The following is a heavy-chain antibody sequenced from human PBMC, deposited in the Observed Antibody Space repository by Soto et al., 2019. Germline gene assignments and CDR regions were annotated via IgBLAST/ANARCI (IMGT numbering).Heavy chain of an antibody. V-gene: IGHV4-38-2*01. CDR3: ARVVGATKYFDY. CDR2: IYHSGST. CDR1: GYSISSGYY. D-gene: IGHD1-26*01. J-gene: IGHJ4*02. Sequence: PSETLSLTCAVSGYSISSGYYWGWIRQPPGKGLEWIGSIYHSGSTYYNPSLKSRVTISVDTSKNQFSLKLSSVTAADTAVYYCARVVGATKYFDYWGQGTLVTVSS.